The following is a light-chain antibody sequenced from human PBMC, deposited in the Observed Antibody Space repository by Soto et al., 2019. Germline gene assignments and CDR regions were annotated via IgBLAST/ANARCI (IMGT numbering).Light chain of an antibody. V-gene: IGKV3-20*01. CDR2: GAS. CDR1: QSVSSY. CDR3: QQYGSSWT. J-gene: IGKJ1*01. Sequence: EMVLTQSPGTLSLSPGERATLSCRASQSVSSYIAWYQQKPGQAPRLLIHGASSRATGIPDRFSGSGSGTDFTLTINRLETEDFAVYYCQQYGSSWTFGQGTKVEIK.